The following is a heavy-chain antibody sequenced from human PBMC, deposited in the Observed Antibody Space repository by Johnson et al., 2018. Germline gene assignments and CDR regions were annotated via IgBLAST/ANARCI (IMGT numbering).Heavy chain of an antibody. J-gene: IGHJ6*03. CDR3: ARGQWRVPGYQYYMDV. V-gene: IGHV3-21*06. CDR1: GFSFNVYS. CDR2: IGAGSVHI. Sequence: EVQLVETGGGLVKPGGSLRLSCEASGFSFNVYSMTWVRQAPGKGLEWVSFIGAGSVHIHYADSVRGRFTISRYNAKNSLYLQMSALRVEDTAIYFCARGQWRVPGYQYYMDVWGKGTTVTVSS. D-gene: IGHD6-19*01.